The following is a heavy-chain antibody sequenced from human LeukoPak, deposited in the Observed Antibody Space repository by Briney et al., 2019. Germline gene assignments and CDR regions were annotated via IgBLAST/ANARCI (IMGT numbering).Heavy chain of an antibody. J-gene: IGHJ4*02. D-gene: IGHD3-10*01. CDR3: ARVPMVQGVNVDPCDY. Sequence: GGSLRLSCAASGFTFSSYSMNWVRQAPGKGLEWVSSISSSSSYIYYADSVKGRFTISRDNAKKSLFLQMNGLRAEDTAVYYCARVPMVQGVNVDPCDYWGQGTLVTVSS. CDR1: GFTFSSYS. CDR2: ISSSSSYI. V-gene: IGHV3-21*01.